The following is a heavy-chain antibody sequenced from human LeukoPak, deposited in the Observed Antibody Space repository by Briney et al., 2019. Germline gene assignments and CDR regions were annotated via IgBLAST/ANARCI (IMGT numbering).Heavy chain of an antibody. V-gene: IGHV1-8*03. D-gene: IGHD4-17*01. CDR3: ARASGGDGYWNYYYYYMDV. J-gene: IGHJ6*03. Sequence: ASVKVSCKASGYTFTSHDINWVRQATGQGLEWMGWMNPNSGNTGYAQKFQGRVTITRNTSISTAYMELSSLRSEDTAVYYCARASGGDGYWNYYYYYMDVWGKGTTVTVSS. CDR1: GYTFTSHD. CDR2: MNPNSGNT.